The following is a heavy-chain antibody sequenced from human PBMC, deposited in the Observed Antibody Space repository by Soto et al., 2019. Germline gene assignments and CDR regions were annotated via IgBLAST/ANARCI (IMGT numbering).Heavy chain of an antibody. V-gene: IGHV4-31*03. D-gene: IGHD6-13*01. CDR3: ARFAKEENPKVGSWYYFDY. Sequence: SETLSLTCTVSGGSISSGGYFWSWIRQHPGKGLEWIGNICYSGRTYYSPALKSRVNMSVDTSKNQFSLNLSSVTAADTAVYFCARFAKEENPKVGSWYYFDYWGQGTRVTVSS. CDR2: ICYSGRT. J-gene: IGHJ4*02. CDR1: GGSISSGGYF.